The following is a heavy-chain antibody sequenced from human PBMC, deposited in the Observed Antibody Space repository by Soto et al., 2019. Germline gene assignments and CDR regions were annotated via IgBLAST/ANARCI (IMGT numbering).Heavy chain of an antibody. V-gene: IGHV5-10-1*01. Sequence: GESLKISCKGSGYSFTSYWISWVRQMPGKGLEWMGRIDPSDSYTNYSPSFQGHVTISADKSISTAYLQWSSLKASDTATYYCARRHSSSSAFDPWGQGTLVTVSS. D-gene: IGHD6-13*01. CDR2: IDPSDSYT. CDR3: ARRHSSSSAFDP. J-gene: IGHJ5*02. CDR1: GYSFTSYW.